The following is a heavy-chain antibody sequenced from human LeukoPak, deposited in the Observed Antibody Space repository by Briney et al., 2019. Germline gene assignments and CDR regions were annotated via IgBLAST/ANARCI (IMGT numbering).Heavy chain of an antibody. V-gene: IGHV3-33*01. J-gene: IGHJ4*02. D-gene: IGHD1-1*01. Sequence: GGSLRLSCAASGFTFSSYGIHWVRQAPGKGLEWVAVIWYDGSNRYYADSVKGRFTISRDNSKNTLYLEMNSLRAEDTAVYYCARDAARTYYFDYWGQGTLVTVSS. CDR1: GFTFSSYG. CDR2: IWYDGSNR. CDR3: ARDAARTYYFDY.